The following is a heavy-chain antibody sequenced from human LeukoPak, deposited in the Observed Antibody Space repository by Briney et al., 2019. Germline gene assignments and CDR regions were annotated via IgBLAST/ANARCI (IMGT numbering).Heavy chain of an antibody. J-gene: IGHJ4*02. V-gene: IGHV1-8*03. CDR3: TRGLPRDGLVVIAAANEY. Sequence: VSVKVSCKASGYTFSSYDINWVRQAAGQGLEWMGWMNPKTGNTGFSQKFQGRVTITRDTSISTAYMELSRLTSEDTGVYYCTRGLPRDGLVVIAAANEYWGQGSLVTVSS. CDR1: GYTFSSYD. CDR2: MNPKTGNT. D-gene: IGHD2-2*01.